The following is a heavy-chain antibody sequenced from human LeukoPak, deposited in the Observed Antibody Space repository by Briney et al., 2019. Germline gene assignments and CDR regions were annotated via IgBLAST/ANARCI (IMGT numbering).Heavy chain of an antibody. CDR1: GFTFSSYA. CDR3: AKDKGYYYDSSGHDAFDI. J-gene: IGHJ3*02. CDR2: ISGSGGST. D-gene: IGHD3-22*01. Sequence: GGSLRLSCAASGFTFSSYAMSWVRQASGKGLEWVSAISGSGGSTYYADSVKGRFTISRDNSKNTLYLQMNSLRAEDTAVYYCAKDKGYYYDSSGHDAFDIWGQGTMVTVSS. V-gene: IGHV3-23*01.